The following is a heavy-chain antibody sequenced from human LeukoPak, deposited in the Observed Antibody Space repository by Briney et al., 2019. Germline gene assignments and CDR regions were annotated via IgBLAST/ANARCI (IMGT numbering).Heavy chain of an antibody. Sequence: GGSLRLSCAASGFTFSSYSMNWVRQAPGRGLEWVSSISSSSSVIFYADSVKGRFTISRDNAKNSLYLQMICLRAEDTAVYYCARGGAGATKDDTFDIWGQGTVVTVSS. J-gene: IGHJ3*02. CDR2: ISSSSSVI. D-gene: IGHD1-1*01. V-gene: IGHV3-21*01. CDR3: ARGGAGATKDDTFDI. CDR1: GFTFSSYS.